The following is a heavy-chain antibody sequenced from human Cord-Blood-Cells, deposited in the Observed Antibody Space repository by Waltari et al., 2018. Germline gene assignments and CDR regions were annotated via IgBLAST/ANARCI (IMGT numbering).Heavy chain of an antibody. J-gene: IGHJ4*02. CDR3: ARPYYDFWSGYYYFDY. CDR1: GFTFSSYS. CDR2: ISSSSSYI. V-gene: IGHV3-21*01. Sequence: EVQLVEFGGGLVKPGGSLRLSCAASGFTFSSYSMNWVRQAPGKGLEWVSSISSSSSYIYYADSVKCRFTIARDNAKNSLYLQMNSLRAEDTAVYYCARPYYDFWSGYYYFDYWGQGTLVTVSS. D-gene: IGHD3-3*01.